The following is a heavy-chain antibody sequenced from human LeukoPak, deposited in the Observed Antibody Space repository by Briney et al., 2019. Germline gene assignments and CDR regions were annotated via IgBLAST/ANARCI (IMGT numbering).Heavy chain of an antibody. CDR2: IYTSGST. Sequence: PSETLSLTCTVSGGSISSGSYYWSWIRQPAGKGLEWIGRIYTSGSTHYNPSLKSRVTISVDTSKNQFSLKLSSVTAADTAVYYCARGVGGYCSGGSCYSGPNWFDPWGQGSLVTVSS. CDR1: GGSISSGSYY. D-gene: IGHD2-15*01. J-gene: IGHJ5*02. CDR3: ARGVGGYCSGGSCYSGPNWFDP. V-gene: IGHV4-61*02.